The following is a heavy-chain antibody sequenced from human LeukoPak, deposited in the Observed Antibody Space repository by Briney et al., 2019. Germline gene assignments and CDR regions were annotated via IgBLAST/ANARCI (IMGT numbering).Heavy chain of an antibody. CDR2: ISSNGGTT. J-gene: IGHJ4*02. D-gene: IGHD6-13*01. CDR3: VKVWVRIAPPGSFDY. V-gene: IGHV3-64D*06. Sequence: GPSLRLSCSDSGFTFSSSAMRWVRHAPGKGLEYVSAISSNGGTTYYADSVKARFTISRDNSKNTLYLQMSSLRTEDTAVYYCVKVWVRIAPPGSFDYWGQGPLVTVSS. CDR1: GFTFSSSA.